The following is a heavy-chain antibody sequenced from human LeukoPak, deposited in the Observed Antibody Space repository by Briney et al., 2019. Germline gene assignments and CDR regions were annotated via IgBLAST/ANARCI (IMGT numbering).Heavy chain of an antibody. D-gene: IGHD2-2*01. Sequence: GGSLRLSCAASGFTFSSYWMSWVRQAPGKGLEWVANIKQDKSEEYHVDSVRGRFTISRDNSKNTLYLQMNSLRAEDTAVYYCARDRRYCSSASCSYYYGMDVWGQGTTVTVSS. V-gene: IGHV3-7*01. J-gene: IGHJ6*02. CDR3: ARDRRYCSSASCSYYYGMDV. CDR1: GFTFSSYW. CDR2: IKQDKSEE.